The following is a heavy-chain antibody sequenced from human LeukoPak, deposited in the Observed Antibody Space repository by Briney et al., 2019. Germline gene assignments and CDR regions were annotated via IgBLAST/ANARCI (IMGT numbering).Heavy chain of an antibody. CDR3: ARVGTAMGHYFDY. J-gene: IGHJ4*02. CDR2: IYYSGST. D-gene: IGHD5-18*01. V-gene: IGHV4-61*08. Sequence: SETLSLTCAVSGASISSGGYSWSWIRQPPGKGLEWIGYIYYSGSTNYNPSLKSRVTISVDTSKNQFSLKLSSVTAADTAVYYCARVGTAMGHYFDYWGQGTLVTVSS. CDR1: GASISSGGYS.